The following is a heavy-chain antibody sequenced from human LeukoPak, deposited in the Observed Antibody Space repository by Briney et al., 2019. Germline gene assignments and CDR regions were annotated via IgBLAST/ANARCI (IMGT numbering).Heavy chain of an antibody. CDR3: ARDRCSSTSCYSGSVSDGMDV. CDR1: GFSVSNNY. Sequence: GGSLRLSCAASGFSVSNNYMSWIRQAPGKGLEWVSYISSSGSTIYYADSVKGRFTISRDNAKNSLYLQMNSLRAEDTAVYYCARDRCSSTSCYSGSVSDGMDVWGQGTTVTVSS. J-gene: IGHJ6*02. CDR2: ISSSGSTI. V-gene: IGHV3-11*01. D-gene: IGHD2-2*02.